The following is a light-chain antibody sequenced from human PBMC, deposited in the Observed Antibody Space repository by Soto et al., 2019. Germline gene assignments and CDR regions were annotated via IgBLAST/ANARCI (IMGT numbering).Light chain of an antibody. CDR3: QPYGSSPPT. J-gene: IGKJ4*01. V-gene: IGKV3-20*01. CDR2: GAS. Sequence: EIVLTQSPGTLSLSPGERATLSCRASQSVYKNFVAWYQQKPGQAPRLLINGASNSATGIPDRFSGSGSGTDFSLTIARLGPEDFAVYFCQPYGSSPPTFGGGTKVAIK. CDR1: QSVYKNF.